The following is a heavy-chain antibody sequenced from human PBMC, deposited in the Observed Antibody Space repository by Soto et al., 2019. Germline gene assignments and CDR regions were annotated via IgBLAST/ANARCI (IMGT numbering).Heavy chain of an antibody. Sequence: LTCAVSGGSISGSNWWSWVRQPPGKGLEWIGEIYHSGSTNYNPSLKSRVTISVDKSKSQFSLKLSSVTAADTAVYYCASLLYSSSWYFDYWGQGTLVTISS. CDR3: ASLLYSSSWYFDY. D-gene: IGHD6-13*01. CDR2: IYHSGST. J-gene: IGHJ4*02. V-gene: IGHV4-4*02. CDR1: GGSISGSNW.